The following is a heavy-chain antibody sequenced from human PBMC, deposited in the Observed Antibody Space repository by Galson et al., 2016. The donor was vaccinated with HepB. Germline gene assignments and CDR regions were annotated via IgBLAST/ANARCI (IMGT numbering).Heavy chain of an antibody. CDR3: AKAHYDILTGYWPYFDY. V-gene: IGHV3-48*01. CDR1: GFTFSSYS. Sequence: SLRLSCAASGFTFSSYSMNWVRQAPGKGLEWVSFLSTSSSTIYYSDSVKGRFTVSRDNGKNSLYLQMNSLSVEDTAVYYCAKAHYDILTGYWPYFDYWGQGTLVTVSS. CDR2: LSTSSSTI. J-gene: IGHJ4*02. D-gene: IGHD3-9*01.